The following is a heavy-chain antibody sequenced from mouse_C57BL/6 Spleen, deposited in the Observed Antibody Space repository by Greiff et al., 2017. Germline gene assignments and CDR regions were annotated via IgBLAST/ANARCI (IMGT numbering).Heavy chain of an antibody. J-gene: IGHJ1*03. CDR3: ARGAYYGGSLWYFDV. CDR1: GYTFTSYW. CDR2: IYPGSGST. V-gene: IGHV1-55*01. D-gene: IGHD1-1*01. Sequence: QVQLQQPGAELVKPGASVKMSCKASGYTFTSYWITWVKQRPGQGLEGSGDIYPGSGSTNYNEKVKSKATLTVDTSSSTAYMQLSSLTSEDSAVYYWARGAYYGGSLWYFDVWGTGTTVTGSS.